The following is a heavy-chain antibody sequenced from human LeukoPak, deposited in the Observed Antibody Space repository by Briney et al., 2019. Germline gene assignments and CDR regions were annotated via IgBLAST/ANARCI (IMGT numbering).Heavy chain of an antibody. Sequence: GSLRLSCAASGFTFSSYAMSWIRQPPGKGLEWIGEINHSGSTNYNPSLKSRVTISVDTSKNQFSLKLSSVTAADTAVYYCARGLWVGGQGTLVTVSS. D-gene: IGHD2-21*01. CDR2: INHSGST. CDR1: GFTFSSYA. J-gene: IGHJ4*02. V-gene: IGHV4-34*01. CDR3: ARGLWV.